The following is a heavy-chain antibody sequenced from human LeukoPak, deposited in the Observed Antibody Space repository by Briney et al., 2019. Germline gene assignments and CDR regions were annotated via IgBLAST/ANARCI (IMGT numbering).Heavy chain of an antibody. D-gene: IGHD6-13*01. CDR3: AKSQSQTGSSWSFDY. Sequence: GGSLRLSCAASGFTFSSYSMNWVRQAPGKGLEWVSSISSSSSYIYYADSVKGRFTISRDNAKNSLYLQMNSLRAEDTAVYYCAKSQSQTGSSWSFDYWGQGTLVTVSS. CDR1: GFTFSSYS. V-gene: IGHV3-21*04. J-gene: IGHJ4*02. CDR2: ISSSSSYI.